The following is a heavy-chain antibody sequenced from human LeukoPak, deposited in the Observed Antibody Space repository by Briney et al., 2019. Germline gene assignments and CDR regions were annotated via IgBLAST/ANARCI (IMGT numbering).Heavy chain of an antibody. CDR1: GYTFTSYD. J-gene: IGHJ6*02. CDR2: INPNSGGT. V-gene: IGHV1-2*04. D-gene: IGHD2-21*02. Sequence: ASVKVPCKASGYTFTSYDINWVRQATGQGLEWMGWINPNSGGTNYAQKFQGWVTMTRDTSISTAYMELSRLRSDDTAVYYCARGAPPPYCGGDCYSGGPHYYYYGMDVWGQGTTVTVSS. CDR3: ARGAPPPYCGGDCYSGGPHYYYYGMDV.